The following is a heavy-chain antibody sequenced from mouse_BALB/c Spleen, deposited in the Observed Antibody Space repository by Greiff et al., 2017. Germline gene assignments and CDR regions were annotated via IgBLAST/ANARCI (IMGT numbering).Heavy chain of an antibody. J-gene: IGHJ2*01. V-gene: IGHV3-8*02. Sequence: EVKLQESGPSLVKPSQTLSLTCSVTGDSITSGYWNWIRKFPGNKLEYMGYISYSGSTYYNPSLKSRISITRDTSKNQYYLQLNSVTTEDTATYYCARKFITTATNYFDYWGQGTTLTVSS. D-gene: IGHD1-2*01. CDR1: GDSITSGY. CDR2: ISYSGST. CDR3: ARKFITTATNYFDY.